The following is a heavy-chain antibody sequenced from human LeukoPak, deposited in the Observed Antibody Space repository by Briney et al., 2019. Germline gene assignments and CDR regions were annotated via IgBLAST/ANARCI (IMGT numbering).Heavy chain of an antibody. CDR3: ARVMYSSSWYRTTDAFDI. CDR2: INNNGDTT. CDR1: GFTFSTYA. V-gene: IGHV3-64*04. Sequence: QAGGSLRLSCSASGFTFSTYAMHWVRQAPGKGLEYLSAINNNGDTTYYADSVKGRFTISRDNAKNSLYLQMNSLRAEDTAVYYCARVMYSSSWYRTTDAFDIWGQGTMVTVSS. J-gene: IGHJ3*02. D-gene: IGHD6-13*01.